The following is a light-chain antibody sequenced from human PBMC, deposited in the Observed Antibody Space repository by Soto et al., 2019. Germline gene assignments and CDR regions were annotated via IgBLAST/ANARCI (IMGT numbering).Light chain of an antibody. J-gene: IGKJ1*01. CDR3: QQYNSYSGT. CDR1: QSISSW. CDR2: DAS. Sequence: DIQMTQSPSTLSASVGDRVTITCRASQSISSWLAWYQQKPGKAPKLLIYDASSLESGVPSRFSGSGSGTEFTLTISSLQHDDFANYYCQQYNSYSGTFGQGTKVEIK. V-gene: IGKV1-5*01.